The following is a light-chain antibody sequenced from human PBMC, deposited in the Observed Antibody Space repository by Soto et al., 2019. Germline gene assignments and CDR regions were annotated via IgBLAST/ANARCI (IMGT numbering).Light chain of an antibody. CDR1: QSITNNY. V-gene: IGKV3-20*01. Sequence: IVLTQSPGTLSLSPGKRATLSCRASQSITNNYLAWYQQKPGQAPRLLISVASRRATGIPDRFTGSGSGADFTLTISRLEPEDFAVYYCQVYGPSPPITFGQGTRLEIK. CDR2: VAS. CDR3: QVYGPSPPIT. J-gene: IGKJ5*01.